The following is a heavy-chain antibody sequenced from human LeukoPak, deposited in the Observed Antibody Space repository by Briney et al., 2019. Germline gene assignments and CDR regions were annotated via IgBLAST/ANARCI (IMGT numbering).Heavy chain of an antibody. D-gene: IGHD6-19*01. CDR1: GFTFSSYE. Sequence: PGGSLRLSCAASGFTFSSYEMNWVRQAPGKGLEWVSAISGSGGSTYYADSVKGRFTISRDNSKNTLYLQMNSLRAEDTAVYYCATGEYSSGWAPEYFQHWGQGTLVTVSS. J-gene: IGHJ1*01. V-gene: IGHV3-23*01. CDR3: ATGEYSSGWAPEYFQH. CDR2: ISGSGGST.